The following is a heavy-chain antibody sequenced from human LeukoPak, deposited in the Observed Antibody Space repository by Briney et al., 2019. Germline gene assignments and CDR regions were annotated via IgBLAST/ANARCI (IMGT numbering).Heavy chain of an antibody. CDR2: ISSSGSTI. D-gene: IGHD3-3*01. V-gene: IGHV3-48*03. J-gene: IGHJ6*02. Sequence: GGSLRLSCAASGFTFSSYDMNWVRQAPGKGLEWLSYISSSGSTIYYADSVKGRFTISRDNAKNSLYLQMNSLRAEDTAVYYCARYDLWSGSNYGMDVWGQGTTVTVSS. CDR1: GFTFSSYD. CDR3: ARYDLWSGSNYGMDV.